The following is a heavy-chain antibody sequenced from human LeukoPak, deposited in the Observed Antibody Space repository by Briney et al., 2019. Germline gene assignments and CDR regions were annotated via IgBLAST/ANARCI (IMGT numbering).Heavy chain of an antibody. D-gene: IGHD4-17*01. J-gene: IGHJ4*02. Sequence: ASVKVSCKASGYTFTGYYMHWVRQAPGQGLEWMGMINPSGGSTTYAQKFQGRVTMTREMSTTTVYMELSSPRSEDTAVYYCARDPLHYGDYVDWHYWGQGTLVTVSS. V-gene: IGHV1-46*01. CDR2: INPSGGST. CDR1: GYTFTGYY. CDR3: ARDPLHYGDYVDWHY.